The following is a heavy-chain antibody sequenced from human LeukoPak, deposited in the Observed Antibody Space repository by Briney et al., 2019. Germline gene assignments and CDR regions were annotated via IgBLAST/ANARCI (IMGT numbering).Heavy chain of an antibody. CDR1: GGSLSSGDYY. CDR2: IKYDGSEK. J-gene: IGHJ1*01. Sequence: ETLSLTCTVSGGSLSSGDYYWSWIRQPSGKGLEWVANIKYDGSEKYYADSVTGRFTISRDNGKNSLYVQMNSLTVEDTAVYYCATYSTINAREFQYWGQGTLVTVSS. V-gene: IGHV3-7*01. D-gene: IGHD4-11*01. CDR3: ATYSTINAREFQY.